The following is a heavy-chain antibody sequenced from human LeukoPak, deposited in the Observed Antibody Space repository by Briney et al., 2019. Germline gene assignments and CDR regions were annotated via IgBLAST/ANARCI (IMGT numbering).Heavy chain of an antibody. CDR1: GGSISNYY. V-gene: IGHV4-59*01. CDR2: VYYTGST. CDR3: ARGFSIVVVVAATAIDY. D-gene: IGHD2-15*01. Sequence: SETLSLTCPVSGGSISNYYYWTWIRQPPGKGLEWIGYVYYTGSTNFNPSLKSRVTMSLDTSRNQFSLKLTSLTAEDTAVYYCARGFSIVVVVAATAIDYWGQGTLVTVSS. J-gene: IGHJ4*02.